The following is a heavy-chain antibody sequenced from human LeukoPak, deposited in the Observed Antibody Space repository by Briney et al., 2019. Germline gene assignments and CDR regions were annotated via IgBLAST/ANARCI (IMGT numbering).Heavy chain of an antibody. V-gene: IGHV1-69*13. CDR3: ARSGYSSSWYIFAGFDP. CDR1: GGTFSSYA. J-gene: IGHJ5*02. Sequence: SVKVSCKASGGTFSSYAISWVRQAPGQGLEWMGGITPIFGTANYAQKFQGRVTITADESTSTAYMELSSLRSEDTAVYYCARSGYSSSWYIFAGFDPWGQGTLVTVSS. CDR2: ITPIFGTA. D-gene: IGHD6-13*01.